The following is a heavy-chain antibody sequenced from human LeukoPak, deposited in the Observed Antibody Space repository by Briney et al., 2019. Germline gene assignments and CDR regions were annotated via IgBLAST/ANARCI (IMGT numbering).Heavy chain of an antibody. V-gene: IGHV4-4*07. CDR3: ARDHYDSSGEYYFDY. Sequence: SETLSLTCTVSGGSISSYYWSWIRQPAGKGLEWIGRIYTSGSTNYNPSLKSRVTMSVATSKNQFSLKLSSVTAADTAVYYCARDHYDSSGEYYFDYWGQGTLVTVSS. CDR2: IYTSGST. D-gene: IGHD3-22*01. J-gene: IGHJ4*02. CDR1: GGSISSYY.